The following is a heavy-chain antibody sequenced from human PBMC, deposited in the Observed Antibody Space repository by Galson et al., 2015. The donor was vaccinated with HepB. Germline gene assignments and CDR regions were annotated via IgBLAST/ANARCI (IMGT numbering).Heavy chain of an antibody. CDR2: ITFRGEST. V-gene: IGHV3-23*01. Sequence: SLRLSCAVSGFMFTNFAIAWVRQAPGKGLEWVSSITFRGESTYYADSVKGRFTISRDKSTNTLFLQVNSLRAEDTAVYFCAKAWDMSVTVPRRPYYFDNWGQGTLVTVSS. D-gene: IGHD1-26*01. CDR1: GFMFTNFA. J-gene: IGHJ4*02. CDR3: AKAWDMSVTVPRRPYYFDN.